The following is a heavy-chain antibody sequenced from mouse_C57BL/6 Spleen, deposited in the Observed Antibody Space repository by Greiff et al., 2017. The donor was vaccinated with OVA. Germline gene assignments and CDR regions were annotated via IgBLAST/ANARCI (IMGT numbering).Heavy chain of an antibody. CDR2: SRNKANDYTT. J-gene: IGHJ2*01. V-gene: IGHV7-1*01. CDR3: ARDAPHGGYFDY. Sequence: EVKVVESGGGLVQSGRSLRLSCATSGFTFSDFYMEWVRQAPGKGLEWIAASRNKANDYTTEYSASVKGRFIVSRDTSQSILYLQMNALRAEDTAIYYCARDAPHGGYFDYWGQGTTLTVSS. CDR1: GFTFSDFY.